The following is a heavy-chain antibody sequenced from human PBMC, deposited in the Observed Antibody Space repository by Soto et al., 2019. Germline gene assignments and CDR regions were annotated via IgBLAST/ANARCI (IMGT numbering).Heavy chain of an antibody. D-gene: IGHD2-2*01. CDR2: IYYSGST. Sequence: QLQLQESGPGLVKPSETLSLTCTVSGGSISSSSYYWGWIRQPPGKGLEWIGSIYYSGSTYYNPSLKSRVTISVDTSKNQFSLKLSSVTAADTAVYYCARQRHCSSTSCYPPHYYYMDVWGKGTTVTVSS. CDR1: GGSISSSSYY. V-gene: IGHV4-39*01. CDR3: ARQRHCSSTSCYPPHYYYMDV. J-gene: IGHJ6*03.